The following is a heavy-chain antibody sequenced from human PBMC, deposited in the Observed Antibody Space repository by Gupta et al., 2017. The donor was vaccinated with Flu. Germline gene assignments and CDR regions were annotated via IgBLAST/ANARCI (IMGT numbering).Heavy chain of an antibody. CDR2: INQDGSDK. D-gene: IGHD3-10*01. CDR1: GFTFSSYW. V-gene: IGHV3-7*04. Sequence: EVQLVESGGGLVQPGGSLRLSCAASGFTFSSYWMNWVRQAPGKGLEWVATINQDGSDKYYVDSVKGRSTVSRDNAKKSLYLQLNSLRAEDTARYYCARSFGSGDIFDLWGRGTLVTVSS. CDR3: ARSFGSGDIFDL. J-gene: IGHJ4*02.